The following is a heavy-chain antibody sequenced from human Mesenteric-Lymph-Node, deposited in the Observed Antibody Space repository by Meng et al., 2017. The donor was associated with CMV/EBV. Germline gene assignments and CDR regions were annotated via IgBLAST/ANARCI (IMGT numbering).Heavy chain of an antibody. CDR3: ARARRYSSSPRPYYYYYYGMDV. J-gene: IGHJ6*02. D-gene: IGHD6-6*01. Sequence: SVKVSCKASGGTFSSYAISWVRQAPGQGLEWMGGIIPIFGTANYAQKFQGRVTITTDESTSTAYMELSSLRSEDTAVYYCARARRYSSSPRPYYYYYYGMDVWGQGTTVTVSS. V-gene: IGHV1-69*05. CDR2: IIPIFGTA. CDR1: GGTFSSYA.